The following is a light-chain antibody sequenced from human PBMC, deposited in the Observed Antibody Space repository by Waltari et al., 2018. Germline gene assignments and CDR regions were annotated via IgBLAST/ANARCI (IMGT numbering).Light chain of an antibody. V-gene: IGLV1-51*01. CDR2: DNN. CDR3: GTWDSSLSAVV. J-gene: IGLJ2*01. CDR1: SSNIGKNY. Sequence: QSVLTQPPSVSAAPGQRVPITCSGSSSNIGKNYVSWHQQLPGTAPKLLIYDNNKRPSGIPDRFSGSKSGTSATLGITGLQTGDEADYYCGTWDSSLSAVVFGGGTKLTVL.